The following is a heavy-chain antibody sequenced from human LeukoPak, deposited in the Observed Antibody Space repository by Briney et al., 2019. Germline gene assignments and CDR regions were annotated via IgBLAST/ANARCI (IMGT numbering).Heavy chain of an antibody. CDR1: GGSISSYY. CDR3: ARHEIWSGYYIEV. Sequence: PSETLSLTCSVSGGSISSYYWSWIRQSPGKGLEWIGYIYYSGSTIYNPSLKSRVTISVDTSKNQFSLKLTSTTAADTAVYYCARHEIWSGYYIEVWGNGTTVTVSS. V-gene: IGHV4-59*01. J-gene: IGHJ6*03. D-gene: IGHD3-3*01. CDR2: IYYSGST.